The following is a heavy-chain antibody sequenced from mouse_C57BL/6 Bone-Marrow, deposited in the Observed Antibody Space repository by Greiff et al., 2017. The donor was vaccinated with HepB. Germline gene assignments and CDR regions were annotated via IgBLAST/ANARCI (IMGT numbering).Heavy chain of an antibody. Sequence: VQLVESGPGLVQPSQSLSITCTVSGFSLTSYGIHWVRQSPGKGLEWLGVIWSGGSTDYNAAFISRLSISKDNSKSQVFFKMNRLQADDTAIYYCARRVVTFYYYAMDYWGQGTSVTVSS. CDR1: GFSLTSYG. CDR2: IWSGGST. V-gene: IGHV2-2*01. D-gene: IGHD2-2*01. J-gene: IGHJ4*01. CDR3: ARRVVTFYYYAMDY.